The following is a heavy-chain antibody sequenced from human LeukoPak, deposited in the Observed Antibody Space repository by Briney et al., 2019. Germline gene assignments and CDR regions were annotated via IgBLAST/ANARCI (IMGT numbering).Heavy chain of an antibody. Sequence: GGSLRLSCAASGFTFNDYYMSWIRQAPGKGLEWLSYINIGGTNTHYAGSVKGRFTISRDNAKESLYLEMNNLRAEDTAVYYCATDGAGFDTWGQGVLVTVSS. J-gene: IGHJ5*02. CDR1: GFTFNDYY. CDR2: INIGGTNT. CDR3: ATDGAGFDT. V-gene: IGHV3-11*01.